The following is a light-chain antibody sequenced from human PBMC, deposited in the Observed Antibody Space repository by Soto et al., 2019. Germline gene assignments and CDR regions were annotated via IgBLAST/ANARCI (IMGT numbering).Light chain of an antibody. CDR3: QQRSNWPGT. CDR2: DAS. Sequence: EIVLTQSPATLSLSPGERATLSCRASQSVSSYLAWYQQKPGQAPRLLIYDASNRATGIPARFSGSGSGTVFTLFIIGLVPEDFAVYYCQQRSNWPGTFGQGTKVDIK. V-gene: IGKV3-11*01. CDR1: QSVSSY. J-gene: IGKJ1*01.